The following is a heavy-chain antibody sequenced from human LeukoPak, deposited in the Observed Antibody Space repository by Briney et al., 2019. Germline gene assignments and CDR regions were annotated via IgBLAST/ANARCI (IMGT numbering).Heavy chain of an antibody. D-gene: IGHD3-3*01. CDR2: IYYSGST. CDR1: GGSISSYY. Sequence: SETLSLTCTVSGGSISSYYWSWIRQPPGKGLEWIGDIYYSGSTNYNPSLKSRVTISVDTSKNQFSLKLSSVTAADTAVYYCAGSNYDFWSGYQRDKGFDYWGQGTLVTVSS. CDR3: AGSNYDFWSGYQRDKGFDY. V-gene: IGHV4-59*01. J-gene: IGHJ4*02.